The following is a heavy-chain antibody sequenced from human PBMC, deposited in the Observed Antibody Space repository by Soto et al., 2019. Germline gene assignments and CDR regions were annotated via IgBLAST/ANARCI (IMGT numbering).Heavy chain of an antibody. Sequence: PSETLSLTCAVYGGSFSGYYWSWIRQPPGKGLEWIGEINHSGSTNYNPSLKSRVTISVDTSKNQFSLKLSSVTAADTAVYYCARRGTLGYCSGGSCYSKGIGSNFDYWGQGTLVTVSS. CDR3: ARRGTLGYCSGGSCYSKGIGSNFDY. V-gene: IGHV4-34*01. CDR2: INHSGST. CDR1: GGSFSGYY. D-gene: IGHD2-15*01. J-gene: IGHJ4*02.